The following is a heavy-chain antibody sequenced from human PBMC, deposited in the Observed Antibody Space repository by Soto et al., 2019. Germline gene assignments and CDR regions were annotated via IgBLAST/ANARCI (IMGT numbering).Heavy chain of an antibody. V-gene: IGHV4-59*01. CDR2: IYYSGST. D-gene: IGHD3-10*01. J-gene: IGHJ6*02. CDR3: ARARASMVRGVLNYYYYGMDV. Sequence: SETLSLTCTVSGGSISSYYWSWIRQPPGKGLEWIGYIYYSGSTNYNPSLKSRVTISVDTSKNQFSLKLSSVTAADTAVYCCARARASMVRGVLNYYYYGMDVWGQGTTVTVSS. CDR1: GGSISSYY.